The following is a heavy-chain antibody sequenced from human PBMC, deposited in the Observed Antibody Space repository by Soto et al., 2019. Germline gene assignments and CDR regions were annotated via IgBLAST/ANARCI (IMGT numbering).Heavy chain of an antibody. D-gene: IGHD3-3*01. CDR3: ARVDDFWSGYRGYNWFVP. CDR2: IIPIFGTA. Sequence: GASVKVSCKASGGTFSSYAISWVRQAPGQGLEWMGGIIPIFGTANYAQMFQGRVTITADKSTSTSYMELSSLGSEDMAVYYCARVDDFWSGYRGYNWFVPWCQGTLVTVSS. V-gene: IGHV1-69*06. J-gene: IGHJ5*02. CDR1: GGTFSSYA.